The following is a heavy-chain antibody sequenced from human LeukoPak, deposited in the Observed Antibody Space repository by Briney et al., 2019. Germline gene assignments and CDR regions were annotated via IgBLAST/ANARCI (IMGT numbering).Heavy chain of an antibody. D-gene: IGHD6-6*01. Sequence: GGSLRLSCAASGFTFRSYGMHWVRQAPGKGLEWVAVISYDGSNKYYEDSVKGRFTISRDNSKNTLYLQMNSLRAEDTAVYYCAKDLYSSSPDSGPSAQNCFDPWGQGTLVTVSS. J-gene: IGHJ5*02. CDR2: ISYDGSNK. CDR3: AKDLYSSSPDSGPSAQNCFDP. CDR1: GFTFRSYG. V-gene: IGHV3-30*18.